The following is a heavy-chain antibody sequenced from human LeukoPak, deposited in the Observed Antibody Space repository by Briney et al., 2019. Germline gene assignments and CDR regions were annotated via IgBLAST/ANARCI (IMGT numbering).Heavy chain of an antibody. CDR3: VRDLGDY. Sequence: GGSLRLSCVASRFTLRTYWMNWVRQGPGKALLWVARIDRDGTLMTHADSVEGRFTISRDNAQNTVYLQMNDLRDEDTATYYCVRDLGDYWGQGTLVTVSS. CDR1: RFTLRTYW. CDR2: IDRDGTLM. J-gene: IGHJ4*02. V-gene: IGHV3-74*03.